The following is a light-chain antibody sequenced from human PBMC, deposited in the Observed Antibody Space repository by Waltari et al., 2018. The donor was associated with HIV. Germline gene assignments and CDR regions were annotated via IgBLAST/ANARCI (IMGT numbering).Light chain of an antibody. CDR1: ISDGWSYNF. CDR3: CSYAGSSTSVV. V-gene: IGLV2-23*02. Sequence: QSALTQSASVSGSPGQSITIPCTGTISDGWSYNFVSWYQHHPGKAPKLIIYEVNKRPSGVSNRFSGSKSGNTASLTISGLQAEDEADYYCCSYAGSSTSVVFGGGTKLTVL. CDR2: EVN. J-gene: IGLJ2*01.